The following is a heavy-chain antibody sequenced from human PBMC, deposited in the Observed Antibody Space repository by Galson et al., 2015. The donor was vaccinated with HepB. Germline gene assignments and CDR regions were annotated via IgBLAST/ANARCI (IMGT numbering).Heavy chain of an antibody. J-gene: IGHJ4*02. V-gene: IGHV3-66*02. Sequence: SLRLSCAASGFTFSSYTMNWVRQAPGKGLAWVSVIYDDGQTYYADSVKGRFTISRDSSKNTVYLQMERLRSDDTAVYYCTRGHYAVEHYWGQGTQVTVSS. CDR1: GFTFSSYT. CDR2: IYDDGQT. CDR3: TRGHYAVEHY. D-gene: IGHD2-2*01.